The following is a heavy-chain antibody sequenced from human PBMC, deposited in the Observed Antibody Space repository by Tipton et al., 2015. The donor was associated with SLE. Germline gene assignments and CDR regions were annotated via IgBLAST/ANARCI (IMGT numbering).Heavy chain of an antibody. Sequence: SLRLSCTASGFTFGDYAVSWVRQAPGKGLEWVGFIRSKAYGGTTEYAASVKGRFTISRDDSKSIAYLQMNSLKTEDTDVYYGIRDGGATVAGGVFCYWGQGTLFSVSS. V-gene: IGHV3-49*04. CDR3: IRDGGATVAGGVFCY. D-gene: IGHD4-23*01. CDR1: GFTFGDYA. CDR2: IRSKAYGGTT. J-gene: IGHJ4*02.